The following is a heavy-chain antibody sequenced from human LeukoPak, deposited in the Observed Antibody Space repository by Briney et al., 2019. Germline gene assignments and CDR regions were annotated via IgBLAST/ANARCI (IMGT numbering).Heavy chain of an antibody. CDR2: IYYSGTT. Sequence: SETLSLTCTVSGDSVSSDSYYWSWIRQPPGKGLEWIAYIYYSGTTKYNPSLKSRVTIAVDTSKNHFSLKLSSVTAADTAVYYCARDSRGYYDSSGYFDYWGQGTLVTVPS. CDR3: ARDSRGYYDSSGYFDY. V-gene: IGHV4-61*03. J-gene: IGHJ4*02. D-gene: IGHD3-22*01. CDR1: GDSVSSDSYY.